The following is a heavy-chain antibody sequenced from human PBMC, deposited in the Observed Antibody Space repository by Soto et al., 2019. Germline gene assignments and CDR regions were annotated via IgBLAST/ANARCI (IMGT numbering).Heavy chain of an antibody. CDR2: ISYDGSNK. D-gene: IGHD4-17*01. CDR1: GFTFSSYG. Sequence: GGSLRLSCAASGFTFSSYGMHWVRQAPGKGLEWVAVISYDGSNKYYADSVKGRFTISRDNSKNTLYLQMNSLRAEDTAVYYCAKDVRLDAVLDYWGQGTLVTVSS. J-gene: IGHJ4*02. V-gene: IGHV3-30*18. CDR3: AKDVRLDAVLDY.